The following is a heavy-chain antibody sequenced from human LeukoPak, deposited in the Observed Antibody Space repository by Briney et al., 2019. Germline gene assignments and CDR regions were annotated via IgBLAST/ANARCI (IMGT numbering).Heavy chain of an antibody. J-gene: IGHJ4*02. CDR2: ISGSGGTT. CDR1: GFTFSHYA. CDR3: AKDPHPTVLGVVMPFDY. Sequence: GGSLRLSCAASGFTFSHYAMTWVRQAPGKGLEWVSAISGSGGTTYYAESVKGRFTISRDNSKNTLYLQMNSLRAEDTAVYYCAKDPHPTVLGVVMPFDYWGREPWSPSPQ. D-gene: IGHD3-3*01. V-gene: IGHV3-23*01.